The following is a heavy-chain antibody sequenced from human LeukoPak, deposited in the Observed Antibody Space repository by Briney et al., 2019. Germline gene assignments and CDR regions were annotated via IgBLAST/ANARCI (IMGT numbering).Heavy chain of an antibody. J-gene: IGHJ4*02. D-gene: IGHD3-10*01. CDR3: AKYGSGSYYNGLY. CDR1: GFTFSSYA. V-gene: IGHV3-23*01. CDR2: ISVSGENT. Sequence: GGSLRLSWAASGFTFSSYAITWVRQAPGKGLQWVSTISVSGENTYYADSVKGRFTISRDISKSTLYLQMNSLRDEDTAVYYCAKYGSGSYYNGLYWGQGTLVTVSS.